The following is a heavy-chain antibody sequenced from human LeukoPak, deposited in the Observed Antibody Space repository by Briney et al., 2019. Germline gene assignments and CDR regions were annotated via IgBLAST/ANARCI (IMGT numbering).Heavy chain of an antibody. CDR1: GGTLSRFA. V-gene: IGHV1-69*01. Sequence: GSSVKVSCKASGGTLSRFAISWVRQAPGQGLEWMGGIIAIFGTANYAQKFQGRVTITADESTSTAYMELSSLRSEDTAVYYCARTRKSGGSGWYDYFDYWGQGTLVTVSS. CDR3: ARTRKSGGSGWYDYFDY. J-gene: IGHJ4*02. D-gene: IGHD6-19*01. CDR2: IIAIFGTA.